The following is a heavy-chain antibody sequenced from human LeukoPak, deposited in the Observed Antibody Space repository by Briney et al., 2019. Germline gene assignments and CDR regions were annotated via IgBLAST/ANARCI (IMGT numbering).Heavy chain of an antibody. CDR1: GFKFSSFS. V-gene: IGHV3-48*04. D-gene: IGHD5-18*01. Sequence: GGSLRLSCAASGFKFSSFSKGWVRQAPGKGLEWLSYITSTSSATYYADSLQGRFTISRDNAKNSLYLQINSLRADDTAVYYCARAIASYGDSAYWGQGTLVTVSS. CDR3: ARAIASYGDSAY. J-gene: IGHJ4*02. CDR2: ITSTSSAT.